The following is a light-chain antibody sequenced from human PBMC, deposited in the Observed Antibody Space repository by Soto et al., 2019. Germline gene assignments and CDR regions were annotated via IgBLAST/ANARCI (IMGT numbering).Light chain of an antibody. Sequence: QSALTQPASVSGSPGQSITTSCTGTVGLVSWYQQLPGNVPKLIIYDDTKRPSGVSGRFSGSKSGNTAPLTISGLQTEDEADYYCCLYVGGRTYLFGTGTKVTVL. V-gene: IGLV2-23*01. CDR1: VGL. J-gene: IGLJ1*01. CDR2: DDT. CDR3: CLYVGGRTYL.